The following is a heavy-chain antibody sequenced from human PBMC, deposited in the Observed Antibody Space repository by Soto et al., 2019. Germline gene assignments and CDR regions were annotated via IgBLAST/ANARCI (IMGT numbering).Heavy chain of an antibody. D-gene: IGHD2-15*01. CDR2: IKSKTDGGTT. CDR3: TTDQGYCSGGSCYSYSGFDY. V-gene: IGHV3-15*07. J-gene: IGHJ4*02. Sequence: GGSLRLSCAASGFTFSKALVKWGRPAPGEGVGGVGRIKSKTDGGTTDYAAPVKGRFTISRDDSKNTLYLQMNSLKTEDTAVYYCTTDQGYCSGGSCYSYSGFDYWGQGTLVTVPQ. CDR1: GFTFSKAL.